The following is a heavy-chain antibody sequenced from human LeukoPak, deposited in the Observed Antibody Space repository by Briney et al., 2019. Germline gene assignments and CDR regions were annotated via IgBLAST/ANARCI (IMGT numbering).Heavy chain of an antibody. Sequence: GESLKISCKGSGDSFTSYWIGWVRQMPGKGLEWMGIICPGDSDTRYSPSFQGQVTISADKSISTAYLQWSSLKASDTAMYYCARYCSGGSCYYYYGMDVWGQGTTVTVSS. J-gene: IGHJ6*02. V-gene: IGHV5-51*01. CDR1: GDSFTSYW. CDR2: ICPGDSDT. D-gene: IGHD2-15*01. CDR3: ARYCSGGSCYYYYGMDV.